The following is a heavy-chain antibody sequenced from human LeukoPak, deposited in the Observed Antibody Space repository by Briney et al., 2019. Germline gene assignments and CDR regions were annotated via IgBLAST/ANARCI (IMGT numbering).Heavy chain of an antibody. V-gene: IGHV3-23*01. CDR2: ISGSGGRT. CDR1: GFTFTSFG. CDR3: AKGDGFGLLWFAEVFDY. Sequence: GGSLRLSCVDSGFTFTSFGVNWVRQAPGKGLEWVSVISGSGGRTYYADSVKGRFTISRDNSKKTLYLQMNSLRAEDTAVYYCAKGDGFGLLWFAEVFDYWGQGTLVTVSS. J-gene: IGHJ4*02. D-gene: IGHD3-10*01.